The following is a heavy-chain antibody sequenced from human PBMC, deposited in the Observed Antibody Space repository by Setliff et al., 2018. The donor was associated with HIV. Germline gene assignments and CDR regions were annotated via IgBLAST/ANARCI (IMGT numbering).Heavy chain of an antibody. CDR1: GDTLTNYA. D-gene: IGHD5-18*01. CDR3: AREGDRYGLDLDY. J-gene: IGHJ4*02. Sequence: ASVKVSCKAYGDTLTNYALSWVRQAPGQGLEWMGGIIPLFGTEDYAQKFQGRVTITADESTNTAYMELRSLTSDDTAVYYCAREGDRYGLDLDYWGQGTLVTVSS. V-gene: IGHV1-69*13. CDR2: IIPLFGTE.